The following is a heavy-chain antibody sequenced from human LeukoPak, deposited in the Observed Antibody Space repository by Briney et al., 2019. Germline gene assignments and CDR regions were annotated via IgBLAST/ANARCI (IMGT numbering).Heavy chain of an antibody. V-gene: IGHV4-59*01. J-gene: IGHJ6*03. CDR3: ARDLGSTNYYYYYMDV. CDR1: GGSISSYY. D-gene: IGHD3-10*01. Sequence: PSETLSLTCTVSGGSISSYYWSWIRQPPGKGLEWIGYIYYSGSTNYNPSLKSRVTISVDTSKNQFSLKLSSVTAADTAVYYCARDLGSTNYYYYYMDVWGKGTTVTVSS. CDR2: IYYSGST.